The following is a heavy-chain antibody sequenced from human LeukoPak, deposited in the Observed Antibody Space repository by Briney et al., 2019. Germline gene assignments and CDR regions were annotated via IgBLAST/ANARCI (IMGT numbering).Heavy chain of an antibody. V-gene: IGHV4-39*01. J-gene: IGHJ4*02. Sequence: SETLSLTCTVSGGSIISRTYYWGWIRQPPGKGLEWIGSIYYSGSTYYNPSLKSRVTISVDTSKNQFSLKLSSVTAADTAVYYCAIGLMVRGVIIADYWGQGTLVTVSS. CDR2: IYYSGST. CDR1: GGSIISRTYY. D-gene: IGHD3-10*01. CDR3: AIGLMVRGVIIADY.